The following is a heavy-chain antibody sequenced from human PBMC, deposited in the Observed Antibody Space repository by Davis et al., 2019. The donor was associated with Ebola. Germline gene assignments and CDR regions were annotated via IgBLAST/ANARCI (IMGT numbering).Heavy chain of an antibody. Sequence: SETLSLTCTVSGGSISSYYWSWIRQPPGKGLEWIGEINHSGSTNYNPSLKSRVTISVDTSKNQFSLKLSSVTAADTAVYYCARGFRDYIWGSYRYTGWFDPWGQGTLVTVSS. J-gene: IGHJ5*02. V-gene: IGHV4-34*01. D-gene: IGHD3-16*02. CDR3: ARGFRDYIWGSYRYTGWFDP. CDR1: GGSISSYY. CDR2: INHSGST.